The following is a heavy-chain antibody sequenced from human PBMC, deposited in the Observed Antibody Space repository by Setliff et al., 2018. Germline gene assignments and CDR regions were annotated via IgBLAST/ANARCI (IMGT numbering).Heavy chain of an antibody. D-gene: IGHD2-2*01. CDR3: ARKSRNIVVVPAAVIYYYYYHIDV. J-gene: IGHJ6*03. CDR1: GGSFSGYY. V-gene: IGHV4-34*01. CDR2: INHSGST. Sequence: SETLSLTCAVYGGSFSGYYWSWIRQPPGKGLEWIGEINHSGSTNYNPSLKSRVTISVDTSKNQFSLKLSSVTAADTAVYYCARKSRNIVVVPAAVIYYYYYHIDVWGKGTTVTVSS.